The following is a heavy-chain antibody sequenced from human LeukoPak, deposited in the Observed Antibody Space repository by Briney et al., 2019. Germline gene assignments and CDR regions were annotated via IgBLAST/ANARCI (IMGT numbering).Heavy chain of an antibody. CDR3: ARWEESPHAFEI. J-gene: IGHJ3*02. CDR1: GGSMRSDC. V-gene: IGHV4-4*09. CDR2: LCHSGVT. Sequence: SETLSLTCTFPGGSMRSDCCNWIRQPPGKGLEWIGFLCHSGVTQYFPSLKSRVTMSLDTSKNQFSLSLNAVTDTDTAVYYCARWEESPHAFEIWGQGTEVAV. D-gene: IGHD1-26*01.